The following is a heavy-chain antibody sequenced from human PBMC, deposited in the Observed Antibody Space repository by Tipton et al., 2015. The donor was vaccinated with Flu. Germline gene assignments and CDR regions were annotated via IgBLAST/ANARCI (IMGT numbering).Heavy chain of an antibody. Sequence: QLVQSGGGLIQPGGSLRLSCAASGFTVTSSYMSWVRQAPGKGLEWVSVIYGGGTTDYADSVKGRFTISRGKSKNALYLQMSSLRAEDTAVYYCARGPQVPVWPYYYGMDVWGQGTTVTVSS. CDR1: GFTVTSSY. CDR3: ARGPQVPVWPYYYGMDV. D-gene: IGHD2-2*01. V-gene: IGHV3-53*01. CDR2: IYGGGTT. J-gene: IGHJ6*02.